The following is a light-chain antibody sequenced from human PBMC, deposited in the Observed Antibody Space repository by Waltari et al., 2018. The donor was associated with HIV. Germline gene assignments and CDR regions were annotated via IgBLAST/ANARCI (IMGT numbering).Light chain of an antibody. CDR1: QSVSSY. CDR2: DAS. CDR3: QHRSTWPLT. J-gene: IGKJ4*01. V-gene: IGKV3-11*01. Sequence: VLTQSPATLSLSPGERAVLSCRASQSVSSYLAWYQQKAGQAPRLLIYDASNRATGIPARFSGSGSGTDFTLTISSLEPEDFAVYYCQHRSTWPLTFGGGTKVEIK.